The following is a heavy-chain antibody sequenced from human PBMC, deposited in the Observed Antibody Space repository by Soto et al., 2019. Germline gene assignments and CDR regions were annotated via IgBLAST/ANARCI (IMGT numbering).Heavy chain of an antibody. CDR2: IIPMFGTP. Sequence: QVQLVQSGAEVKKPGSSVKVSCKASGVAFNNYIFDWVRQAPGQGLVWMGGIIPMFGTPKYAQTFQDRITISADVSTGTAYMELTSLRFDDTAIYYCARGRDQPPVGLYFDSWGEGTRVTVSS. CDR1: GVAFNNYI. CDR3: ARGRDQPPVGLYFDS. J-gene: IGHJ4*02. D-gene: IGHD1-26*01. V-gene: IGHV1-69*01.